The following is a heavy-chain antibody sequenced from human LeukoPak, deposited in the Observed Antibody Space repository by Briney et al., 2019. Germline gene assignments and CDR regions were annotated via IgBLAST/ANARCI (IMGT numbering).Heavy chain of an antibody. CDR1: GFTFSSYS. CDR2: ISGSGSVS. V-gene: IGHV3-48*04. CDR3: ARGDFAMDV. J-gene: IGHJ6*02. Sequence: PGGSLRLSCAASGFTFSSYSMNWVRQAPGKGLEWISYISGSGSVSYYEDSVKGRFTISRDNAKNSLYLQMNSLRAEDTAVYYCARGDFAMDVWGQGTTVTVSS.